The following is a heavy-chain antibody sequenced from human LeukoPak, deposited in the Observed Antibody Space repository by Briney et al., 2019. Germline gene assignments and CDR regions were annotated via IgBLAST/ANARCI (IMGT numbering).Heavy chain of an antibody. V-gene: IGHV4-4*09. CDR2: IYTSGST. Sequence: SETQSLTCTVSGGSISSYYWSWIRQPPGKGLEWIGYIYTSGSTNYNPSLKSRVTISVDTSKNQFSLKLSSVTAADTAVYYCARQLDYDSSGYWFSGFDHWGQGTLVTVSS. J-gene: IGHJ5*02. CDR1: GGSISSYY. D-gene: IGHD3-22*01. CDR3: ARQLDYDSSGYWFSGFDH.